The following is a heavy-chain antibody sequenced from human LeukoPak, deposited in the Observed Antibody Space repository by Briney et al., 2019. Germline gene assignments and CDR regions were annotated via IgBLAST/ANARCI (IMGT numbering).Heavy chain of an antibody. CDR2: ISSSSSYI. CDR3: AREHFAAAGSVTSGMDV. CDR1: GFTFSSYS. Sequence: PGGSLRLSCAASGFTFSSYSMNWVRQAPGKGLEWVSSISSSSSYIYYADSVKGRFTISRDNAKNSLYLQMNSLRAEDTAVYYCAREHFAAAGSVTSGMDVWGQGTAVTVSS. V-gene: IGHV3-21*01. D-gene: IGHD6-13*01. J-gene: IGHJ6*02.